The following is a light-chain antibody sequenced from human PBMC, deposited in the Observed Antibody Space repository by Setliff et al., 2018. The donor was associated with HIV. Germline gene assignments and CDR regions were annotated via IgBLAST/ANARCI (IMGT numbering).Light chain of an antibody. CDR1: SSDVGTYNL. V-gene: IGLV2-23*02. CDR2: EVT. Sequence: QSALTQTASVSGSPGQSITISCTGSSSDVGTYNLVSWYQQHPGKAAKLIIFEVTKRPSGASNRFSGSKSLSTASLTISGLQAEDEADYYCCSYAGTGTLIFGGGTK. J-gene: IGLJ2*01. CDR3: CSYAGTGTLI.